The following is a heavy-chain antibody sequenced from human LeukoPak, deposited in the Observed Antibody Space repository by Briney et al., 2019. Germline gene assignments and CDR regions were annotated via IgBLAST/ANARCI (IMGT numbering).Heavy chain of an antibody. Sequence: GGSLRLSCAASGFTFSSYSMNWVRQAPGKGLVWVSRINSDGSSTSYADSVKGRFTISRDNAKNTLYLQMNSLRAEDTAVYYCAKYYYDSSGYSKPYYYYYYMDVWGKGTTVTVSS. J-gene: IGHJ6*03. D-gene: IGHD3-22*01. CDR1: GFTFSSYS. CDR2: INSDGSST. CDR3: AKYYYDSSGYSKPYYYYYYMDV. V-gene: IGHV3-74*01.